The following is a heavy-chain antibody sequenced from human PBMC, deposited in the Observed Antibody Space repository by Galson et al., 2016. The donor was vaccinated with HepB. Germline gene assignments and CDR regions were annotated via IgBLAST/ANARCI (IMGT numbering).Heavy chain of an antibody. CDR1: GFTFGSYS. CDR2: INSDSSTL. CDR3: AGDPYYYGMDL. V-gene: IGHV3-48*02. J-gene: IGHJ6*02. Sequence: SLRLSCAASGFTFGSYSMNWVRQAPGKGLEWISYINSDSSTLYYTDSVKGRFTISRDNAKNSLYLQMNSLSDEDTAVYYYAGDPYYYGMDLWGQGTAVTVSS.